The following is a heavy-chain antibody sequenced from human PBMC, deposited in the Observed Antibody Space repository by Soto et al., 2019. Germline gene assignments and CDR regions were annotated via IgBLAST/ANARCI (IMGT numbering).Heavy chain of an antibody. V-gene: IGHV1-69*08. CDR1: GGSVSNYT. Sequence: QVQLVQSGAEVKKPGSSVKVSCKASGGSVSNYTLSWVRQAPGQGLQWMGRIIPILGRANYAENFQGGLTIIADKSTSTAYMELSSLRSEDTAVYFCAGDSAYSNYAFDFWGQGTLVIVSS. CDR3: AGDSAYSNYAFDF. CDR2: IIPILGRA. J-gene: IGHJ4*02. D-gene: IGHD4-4*01.